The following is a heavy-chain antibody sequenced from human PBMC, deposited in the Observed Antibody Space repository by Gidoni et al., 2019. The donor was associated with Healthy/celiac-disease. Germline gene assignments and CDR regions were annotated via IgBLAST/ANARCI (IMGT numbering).Heavy chain of an antibody. D-gene: IGHD3-22*01. CDR1: GGSISSYY. V-gene: IGHV4-59*01. J-gene: IGHJ4*02. Sequence: QVQLQVSGPGLVKPSETLSLTCTVSGGSISSYYWSWIRQPPGKGLEWIGYIYYSGSTNYNPSLKSRVTISVDTSKNQFSLKLSSVTAADTAVYYCARWIYYYDSSGYIDYWGQGTLVTVSS. CDR3: ARWIYYYDSSGYIDY. CDR2: IYYSGST.